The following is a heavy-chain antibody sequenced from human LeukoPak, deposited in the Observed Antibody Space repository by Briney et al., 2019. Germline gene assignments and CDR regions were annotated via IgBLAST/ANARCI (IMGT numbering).Heavy chain of an antibody. J-gene: IGHJ4*02. CDR3: ARGGMKMAYYFDY. V-gene: IGHV4-59*01. Sequence: SETLSLTCTVSGGSISGYYWSWIRQSPGKGLEWIGYISYSGSTNYNPSLKSRVTISVDTSKNQFSLKLSSVTAADTAVYYCARGGMKMAYYFDYWGQGTLVTVSS. CDR1: GGSISGYY. CDR2: ISYSGST. D-gene: IGHD5-24*01.